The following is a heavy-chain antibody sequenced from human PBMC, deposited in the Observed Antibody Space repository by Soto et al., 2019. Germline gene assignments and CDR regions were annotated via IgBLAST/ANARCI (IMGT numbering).Heavy chain of an antibody. CDR2: IIPIFGTA. CDR1: GGTFSSYA. CDR3: ARVPPVRAYCGGDCYVFDY. V-gene: IGHV1-69*06. Sequence: SVKVSCKASGGTFSSYAISWVRQAPGQGLEWMGGIIPIFGTANYAQKFQGRVTITADKSTSTAYMGLSSLRSEDTAVYYCARVPPVRAYCGGDCYVFDYWGQGTLVTVSS. J-gene: IGHJ4*02. D-gene: IGHD2-21*02.